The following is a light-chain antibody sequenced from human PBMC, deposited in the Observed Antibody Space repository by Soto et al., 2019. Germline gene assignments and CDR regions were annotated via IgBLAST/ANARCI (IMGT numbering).Light chain of an antibody. CDR3: QQYDNLLIT. V-gene: IGKV1-33*01. J-gene: IGKJ5*01. CDR1: QDISNX. Sequence: DIQMTQSPSSLSASVGDRVTITCQASQDISNXLNWYQQKPGKAPKLLIYDASNLETGVPSRFSGSGSGTXXXXXXXXLXPEDIATXYXQQYDNLLITFGQGTRLEIK. CDR2: DAS.